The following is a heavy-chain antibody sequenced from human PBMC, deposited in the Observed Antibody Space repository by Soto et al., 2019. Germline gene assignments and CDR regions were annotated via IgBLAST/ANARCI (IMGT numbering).Heavy chain of an antibody. J-gene: IGHJ6*02. CDR3: ARHVPYCSDTSHCAYGMDV. V-gene: IGHV4-59*08. CDR1: GGSISSYY. D-gene: IGHD2-2*01. CDR2: IYYSGST. Sequence: QVQLQESGPGLVKPSETLSLTCTVSGGSISSYYWSWIRQPPGKGLEWIGYIYYSGSTNYNPSLKSRVTISVHTSKNQFSLKLSSVTAADTAVYYCARHVPYCSDTSHCAYGMDVWGQGTTVTVSS.